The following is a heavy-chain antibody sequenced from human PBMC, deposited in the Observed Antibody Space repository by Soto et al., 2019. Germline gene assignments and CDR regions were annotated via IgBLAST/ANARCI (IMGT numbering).Heavy chain of an antibody. CDR2: IWYNGSNK. J-gene: IGHJ4*02. CDR1: GFTFSSYG. V-gene: IGHV3-33*01. D-gene: IGHD1-26*01. Sequence: QVQLVESGGGVVQPGRSLRLSCAASGFTFSSYGMHWVRQAPGKGLEWVALIWYNGSNKQYADYVKGRFTISRDNSKNTQYLQMNSLRADDTAVYYCARGGRELFDSWGQGTLVTVSS. CDR3: ARGGRELFDS.